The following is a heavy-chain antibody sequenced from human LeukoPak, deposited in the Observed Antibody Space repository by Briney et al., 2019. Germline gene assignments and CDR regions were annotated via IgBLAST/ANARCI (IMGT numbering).Heavy chain of an antibody. J-gene: IGHJ6*04. CDR3: ARLGCSSTSCYDYYGMDV. CDR1: GGSVSSGSYY. CDR2: IYYSGST. V-gene: IGHV4-61*01. Sequence: PSETLSLTCTVSGGSVSSGSYYWSWIRQPPGKGLEWIGYIYYSGSTYYNPSLKSRVTISVDTSKNQFSLKLSSVTAADTAVYYCARLGCSSTSCYDYYGMDVWGKGTTVTVSS. D-gene: IGHD2-2*01.